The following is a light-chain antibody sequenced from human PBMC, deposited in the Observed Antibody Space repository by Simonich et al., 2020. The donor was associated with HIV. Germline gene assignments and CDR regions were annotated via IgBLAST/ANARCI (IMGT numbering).Light chain of an antibody. J-gene: IGLJ3*02. V-gene: IGLV2-14*01. CDR1: SSDVGGYNY. CDR2: DVS. CDR3: SSYTSSSTSWV. Sequence: QSALTQPASVSGSPGQSITISCTGTSSDVGGYNYVSWYPQHPGKAPKLMIYDVSKRPSGVSKRFSGSKSGNTASLTISGLQAEDEADYYCSSYTSSSTSWVFGGGTKLTVL.